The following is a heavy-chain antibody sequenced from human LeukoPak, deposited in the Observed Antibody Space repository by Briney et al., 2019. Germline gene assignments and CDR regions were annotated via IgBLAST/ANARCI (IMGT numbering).Heavy chain of an antibody. V-gene: IGHV3-20*04. CDR3: AKVFSPSDYYGSGSYEGPFDY. CDR1: GFTFSTSW. J-gene: IGHJ4*02. Sequence: GGSLRLSCAASGFTFSTSWMTWVRQAPGKGLEWVSGINWNGGSTGYADSVKGRFTISRDNAKNSLYLQMNSLRAEDTALYYCAKVFSPSDYYGSGSYEGPFDYWGQGTLVTVSS. D-gene: IGHD3-10*01. CDR2: INWNGGST.